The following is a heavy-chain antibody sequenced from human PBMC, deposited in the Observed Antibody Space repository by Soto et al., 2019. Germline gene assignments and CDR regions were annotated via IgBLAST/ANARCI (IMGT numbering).Heavy chain of an antibody. J-gene: IGHJ5*02. D-gene: IGHD3-9*01. V-gene: IGHV3-23*01. Sequence: PGGSLRLSCAASGFTFSSYAMSWVRQAPGKGLEWVSAISGSGGGTCYADSVKGRFTISRDNSKNTLYLQMNSLRAEDTAVYYCAKDGNPIPYLTGYYRLGWFDPWGQGTLVTVSS. CDR3: AKDGNPIPYLTGYYRLGWFDP. CDR1: GFTFSSYA. CDR2: ISGSGGGT.